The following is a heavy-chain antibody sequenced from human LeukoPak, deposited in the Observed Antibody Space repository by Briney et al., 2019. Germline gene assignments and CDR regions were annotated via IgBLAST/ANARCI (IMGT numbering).Heavy chain of an antibody. CDR3: ARGGGGSRRRAFDI. J-gene: IGHJ3*02. D-gene: IGHD2-15*01. CDR2: TYTSGST. V-gene: IGHV4-4*07. CDR1: GGSISSYY. Sequence: SETLSLTCTVSGGSISSYYWSWIRQPAGKGLEWIGRTYTSGSTNYNPSLKSRVTMSVDTSKNQFSLKLSSVTAADTAVYYCARGGGGSRRRAFDIWGQGTMVTVSS.